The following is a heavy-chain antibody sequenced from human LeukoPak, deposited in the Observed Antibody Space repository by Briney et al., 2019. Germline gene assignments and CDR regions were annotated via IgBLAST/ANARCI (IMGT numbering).Heavy chain of an antibody. CDR2: INPSGGST. CDR1: GYTFTSYY. V-gene: IGHV1-46*01. J-gene: IGHJ3*02. D-gene: IGHD1-26*01. CDR3: ASLSGSYGLEAFDI. Sequence: ASVTVSCKASGYTFTSYYMHWVRQAPGQGLEWMGIINPSGGSTSYAQKFQGRVTMTRDMSTSTVYMELSSLRSEDTAVYYCASLSGSYGLEAFDIWGQGTMVTVSS.